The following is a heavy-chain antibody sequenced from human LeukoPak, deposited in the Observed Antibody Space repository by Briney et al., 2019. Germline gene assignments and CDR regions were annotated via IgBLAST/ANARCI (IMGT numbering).Heavy chain of an antibody. D-gene: IGHD2-15*01. V-gene: IGHV4-59*02. J-gene: IGHJ4*02. CDR1: GDSVTGYY. Sequence: PSETLSLTCTVFGDSVTGYYFNCVRQPPGRVREWIGPAYKIGTTNYNPTLKTRPTISADTSTTQLSLKLTAVTLAATAGYYCVIGVGWQPDYWGQGGLVTVSS. CDR3: VIGVGWQPDY. CDR2: AYKIGTT.